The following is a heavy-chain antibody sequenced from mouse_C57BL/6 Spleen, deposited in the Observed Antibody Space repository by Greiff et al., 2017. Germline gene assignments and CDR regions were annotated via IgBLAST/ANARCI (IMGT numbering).Heavy chain of an antibody. D-gene: IGHD1-1*01. CDR2: IYPGSGNT. CDR1: GYTFTDYY. J-gene: IGHJ2*01. Sequence: QVQLQQSGAELVRPGASVKLSCKASGYTFTDYYINWVKQRPGQGLEWIARIYPGSGNTYSNEKFKGKATLTAEKSSRTAYMQLSSLTSEDSAVYFCARDYYGSAYFDYGGQGTTLTVSS. V-gene: IGHV1-76*01. CDR3: ARDYYGSAYFDY.